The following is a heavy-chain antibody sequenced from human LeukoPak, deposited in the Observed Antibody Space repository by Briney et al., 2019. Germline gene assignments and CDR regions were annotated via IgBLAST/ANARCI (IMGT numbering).Heavy chain of an antibody. D-gene: IGHD3-10*01. CDR3: RNGGGSGNVNYYYHPMHV. CDR1: GFTFSSYG. V-gene: IGHV3-30*03. Sequence: RPGGSLGLSCAASGFTFSSYGMHWVRQAPGKGLEWVAVISYDGSNKYYADSVKGRFTISRDNSKNTLYLQMNSLRAEDTAFYHRRNGGGSGNVNYYYHPMHVGGKGPTLTVSS. CDR2: ISYDGSNK. J-gene: IGHJ6*04.